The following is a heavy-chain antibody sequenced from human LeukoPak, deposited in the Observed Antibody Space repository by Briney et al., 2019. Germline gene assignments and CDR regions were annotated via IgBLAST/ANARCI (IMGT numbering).Heavy chain of an antibody. CDR1: GFSFDDYA. Sequence: GGSLRLSCAASGFSFDDYAIHWVRQAPGKGLEWVSGISWNSGNIDYADSVKGRFTISRDNAKNSLYLQMNGLRTEDTAFYYCAKAEGFFGGYYDHWGQGTLVTVSP. V-gene: IGHV3-9*01. J-gene: IGHJ4*02. CDR2: ISWNSGNI. D-gene: IGHD4-23*01. CDR3: AKAEGFFGGYYDH.